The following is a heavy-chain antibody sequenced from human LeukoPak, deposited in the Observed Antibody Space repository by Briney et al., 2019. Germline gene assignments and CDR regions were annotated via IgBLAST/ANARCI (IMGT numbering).Heavy chain of an antibody. CDR3: ARDPVNNDILTGSPDVFDI. CDR2: IRGSGSIK. V-gene: IGHV3-48*02. CDR1: GFTFSSYT. D-gene: IGHD3-9*01. J-gene: IGHJ3*02. Sequence: GGSLRLSCAASGFTFSSYTMSWVPHAPGKGLEWGSFIRGSGSIKYYADSVKGRLTNSRDNAKSSLFLQMNSLRDEDTAVYYCARDPVNNDILTGSPDVFDIWGQGTMVTVSS.